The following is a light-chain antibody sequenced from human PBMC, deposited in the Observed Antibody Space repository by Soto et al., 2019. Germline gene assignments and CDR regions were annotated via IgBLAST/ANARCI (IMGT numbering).Light chain of an antibody. V-gene: IGKV3-20*01. CDR2: GAS. Sequence: EIVLTQSPGTLSLSPGERATLSCRASQSVSSNYLAWYQQKPGQAPRVLIYGASNRATGIPDRFSGSGSGTDFTLTISRLEPEDFVVYYCQQYYSSPPVFTFGQGTKLEIK. J-gene: IGKJ2*01. CDR3: QQYYSSPPVFT. CDR1: QSVSSNY.